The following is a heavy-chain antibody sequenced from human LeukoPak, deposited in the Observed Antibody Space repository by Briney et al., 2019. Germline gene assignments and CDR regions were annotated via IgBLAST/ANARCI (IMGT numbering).Heavy chain of an antibody. J-gene: IGHJ4*02. CDR1: GGSISSNNYY. D-gene: IGHD3-10*01. CDR2: LYHTGSA. Sequence: SETLSLTCTVSGGSISSNNYYWGWIRQPPGKGLEWIGSLYHTGSAYYNPSLKSRVTMSVDMSTRQISLKLSSVTAADTAVYYCARAVGGDGSGSLWGPGTLVTVSS. V-gene: IGHV4-39*07. CDR3: ARAVGGDGSGSL.